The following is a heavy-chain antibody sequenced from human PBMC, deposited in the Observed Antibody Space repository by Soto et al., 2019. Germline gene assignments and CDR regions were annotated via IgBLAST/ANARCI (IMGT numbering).Heavy chain of an antibody. CDR1: GGTFSSYA. J-gene: IGHJ6*02. D-gene: IGHD3-22*01. V-gene: IGHV1-69*13. Sequence: ASVKLSCKASGGTFSSYAISWVRQAPRQGLEWMGGIIPIFGTANYAQKFQGRVTITADESTSTAYMELSSLRSEDTAVYYCARGTSYYYDSSGYSGGSFYYYGMDVWGQGTTVTVSS. CDR2: IIPIFGTA. CDR3: ARGTSYYYDSSGYSGGSFYYYGMDV.